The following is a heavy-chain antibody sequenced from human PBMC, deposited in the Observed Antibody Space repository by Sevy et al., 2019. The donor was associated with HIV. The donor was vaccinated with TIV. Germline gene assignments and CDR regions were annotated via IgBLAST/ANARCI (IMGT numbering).Heavy chain of an antibody. J-gene: IGHJ4*02. CDR2: ISGSGGRK. Sequence: GGSLRLSCAASGFTFSSYAMSWVRQAPGKGLEWVSGISGSGGRKYYADSVKGRFTISRDNSKNTLYLQMKSLRAEDTAVYYCANLGTSYYESSSYYYQAPFDYWGQGTLVTVSS. CDR3: ANLGTSYYESSSYYYQAPFDY. V-gene: IGHV3-23*01. D-gene: IGHD3-22*01. CDR1: GFTFSSYA.